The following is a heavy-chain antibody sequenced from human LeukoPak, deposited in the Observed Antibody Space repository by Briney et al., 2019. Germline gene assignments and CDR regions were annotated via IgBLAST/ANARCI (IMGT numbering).Heavy chain of an antibody. CDR3: AKDYYDSLYYFDY. J-gene: IGHJ4*02. CDR1: GFTFSRYG. CDR2: ISYDGSNK. D-gene: IGHD3-22*01. V-gene: IGHV3-30*18. Sequence: GRSLRLSCAASGFTFSRYGMHWVRQAPGKGPEWVAVISYDGSNKYCADSVKGRFSISRDNSKSTLYLQMNSLRTEDTAVYYCAKDYYDSLYYFDYWGQGTLVTVSS.